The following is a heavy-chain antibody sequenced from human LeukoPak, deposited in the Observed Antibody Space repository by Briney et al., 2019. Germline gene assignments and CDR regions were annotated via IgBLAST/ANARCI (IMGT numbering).Heavy chain of an antibody. V-gene: IGHV1-58*02. D-gene: IGHD2-15*01. CDR2: IVVGSGNT. CDR1: GFTFTSSA. Sequence: ASVKVSFKASGFTFTSSAMQWVRQARGQRLEWIGWIVVGSGNTNYAQRFQERVTITRDMSTSTAYMELSSLRSEDTAVYYCAADSCSGGSYYSTDAFDIWGQGTMVTVSS. CDR3: AADSCSGGSYYSTDAFDI. J-gene: IGHJ3*02.